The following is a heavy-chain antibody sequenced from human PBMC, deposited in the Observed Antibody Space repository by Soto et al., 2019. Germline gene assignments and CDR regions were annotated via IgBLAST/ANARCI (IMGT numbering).Heavy chain of an antibody. Sequence: GGSLILSCAASGFTFSSYAMHWVRQAPGKGLEWVAVISYDGSNKYYADSVKGRFTISRDNSRNTLYLQMNSLRAEDTAVYFCARCDGSATYCFFFAYWGQGT. CDR3: ARCDGSATYCFFFAY. V-gene: IGHV3-30*14. CDR2: ISYDGSNK. CDR1: GFTFSSYA. D-gene: IGHD3-10*01. J-gene: IGHJ4*02.